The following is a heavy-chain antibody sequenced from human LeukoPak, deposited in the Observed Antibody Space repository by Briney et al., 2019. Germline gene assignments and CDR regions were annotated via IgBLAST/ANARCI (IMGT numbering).Heavy chain of an antibody. J-gene: IGHJ4*02. V-gene: IGHV3-30*02. CDR1: GFTFSSYG. CDR3: AKDKSMYYFDY. CDR2: IRYDGSNK. Sequence: PGGSLRLSCAASGFTFSSYGMHWVRQAPGKGLEWVAFIRYDGSNKYYADSVKGRFTISRDNSKNTLYLQMNSLRAEDTAVYYCAKDKSMYYFDYWGQGTLVTVSS.